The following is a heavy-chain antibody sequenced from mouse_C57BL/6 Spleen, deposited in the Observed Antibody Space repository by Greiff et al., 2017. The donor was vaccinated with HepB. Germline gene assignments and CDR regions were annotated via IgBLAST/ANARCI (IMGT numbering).Heavy chain of an antibody. J-gene: IGHJ4*01. CDR1: GFTFSSYG. CDR3: ASLSNSYAMDY. D-gene: IGHD2-5*01. CDR2: ISSGGSYT. V-gene: IGHV5-6*01. Sequence: EVQGVESGGDLVKPGGSLKLSCAASGFTFSSYGMSWVRQTPDKRLEWVATISSGGSYTYYPDSVKGRFTISRDNAKNTLYLQMSSLKSEDTAMYYCASLSNSYAMDYWGQGTSVTVSS.